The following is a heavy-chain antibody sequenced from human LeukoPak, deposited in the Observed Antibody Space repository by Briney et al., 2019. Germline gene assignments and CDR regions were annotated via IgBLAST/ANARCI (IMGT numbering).Heavy chain of an antibody. V-gene: IGHV4-31*03. CDR3: ARGRNPDYGDSKIDY. Sequence: SQTLSLTCTVSGGSISSGGYYWSWIRQHPGKGLEWVGYIYYSGSTYYNPSLKSRISMSVDTSKNQFSLMLSSVTAADTAVYYCARGRNPDYGDSKIDYWGQGTLVTVSS. J-gene: IGHJ4*02. CDR2: IYYSGST. D-gene: IGHD4-17*01. CDR1: GGSISSGGYY.